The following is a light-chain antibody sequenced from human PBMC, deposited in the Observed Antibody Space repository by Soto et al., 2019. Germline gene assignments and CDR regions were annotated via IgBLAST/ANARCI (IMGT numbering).Light chain of an antibody. CDR3: SSYTTSSTHWV. CDR2: EVS. J-gene: IGLJ3*02. CDR1: SSDVGGYNY. Sequence: QSALTQPASVSGSPGQSLTISCTGTSSDVGGYNYVSWYQQHPGKAPKLMIYEVSNRPSAVSNRFSGSKSGNTASLTISGLQAEDEADYYCSSYTTSSTHWVFGGGTKLTVL. V-gene: IGLV2-14*01.